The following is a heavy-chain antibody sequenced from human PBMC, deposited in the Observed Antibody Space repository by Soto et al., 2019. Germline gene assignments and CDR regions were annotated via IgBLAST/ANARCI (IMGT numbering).Heavy chain of an antibody. CDR2: IHSSGST. D-gene: IGHD3-10*01. J-gene: IGHJ1*01. V-gene: IGHV4-31*03. CDR3: ARNMVLPSSEYFQH. Sequence: QVQLQESGPGLVKPSQTLSLICTVSGGSIASGHYYWSWIRQHPGKGLEWIGYIHSSGSTYYNPSLRSRVIILVDTSKNQFSLRLSSVTAADTAVYYCARNMVLPSSEYFQHWGQGTLVTVSS. CDR1: GGSIASGHYY.